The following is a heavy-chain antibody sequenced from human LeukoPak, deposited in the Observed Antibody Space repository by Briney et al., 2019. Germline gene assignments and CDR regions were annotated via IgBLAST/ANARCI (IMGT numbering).Heavy chain of an antibody. Sequence: ASVKVSCKASGYTFTGYYMHWVRQAPGQGLEWMGWINPNSGGTNYAQKFQGRVTMTRDTSISTAYMELSRLRSDDTAVCYCARNKLVGATHTYDAFDIWGQGTMVTVSS. V-gene: IGHV1-2*02. J-gene: IGHJ3*02. CDR3: ARNKLVGATHTYDAFDI. CDR1: GYTFTGYY. D-gene: IGHD1-26*01. CDR2: INPNSGGT.